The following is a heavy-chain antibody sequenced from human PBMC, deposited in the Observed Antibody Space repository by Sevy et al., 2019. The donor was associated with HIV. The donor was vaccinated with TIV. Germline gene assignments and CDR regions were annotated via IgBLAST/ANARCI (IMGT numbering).Heavy chain of an antibody. CDR3: ASEKEQLVLWPYYGMDV. V-gene: IGHV3-21*01. J-gene: IGHJ6*02. D-gene: IGHD6-13*01. Sequence: GGSLRLSCAASGFTVSSNYMSWVRQAPGQGLEWVACISNSCSYIYYVDSVKGRFTISRDNAKNSVYLQMNSLRAEDTAVYYCASEKEQLVLWPYYGMDVWGQGTTVTVSS. CDR2: ISNSCSYI. CDR1: GFTVSSNY.